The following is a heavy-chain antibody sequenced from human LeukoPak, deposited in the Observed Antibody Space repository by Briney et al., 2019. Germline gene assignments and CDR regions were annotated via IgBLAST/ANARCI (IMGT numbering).Heavy chain of an antibody. CDR3: ARNSPSAYYIGQADF. Sequence: SETLSLTCTVSGGSFSSGNYYWSWIRQPPGKGLEFIGYMYYTGDTYYSPSLKSRVTMSVDRSRNQFSLKLSSVIAADTAVYYCARNSPSAYYIGQADFWGQGTLVTVSS. CDR2: MYYTGDT. J-gene: IGHJ4*02. V-gene: IGHV4-30-2*01. D-gene: IGHD3-3*01. CDR1: GGSFSSGNYY.